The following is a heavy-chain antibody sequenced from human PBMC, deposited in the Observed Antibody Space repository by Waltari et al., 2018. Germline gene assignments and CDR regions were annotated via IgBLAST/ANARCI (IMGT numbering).Heavy chain of an antibody. CDR2: IWYDGSNQ. CDR1: GFTFSDSG. D-gene: IGHD6-13*01. J-gene: IGHJ4*02. CDR3: ARKFSTSWFVDY. Sequence: QVQLVESGGGMVQPGRSLRLSCAASGFTFSDSGMHWVRQAPGKGLEWVAVIWYDGSNQHYGDSVQGRFTISRDDSKNTLYLQMNSLRVEDTAVYYCARKFSTSWFVDYWGQGTLVTVSS. V-gene: IGHV3-33*01.